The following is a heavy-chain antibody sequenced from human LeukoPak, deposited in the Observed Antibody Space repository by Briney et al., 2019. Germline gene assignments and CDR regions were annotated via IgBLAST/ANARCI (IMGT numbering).Heavy chain of an antibody. CDR2: IYYSGST. D-gene: IGHD3-3*01. CDR1: GGSISSYY. CDR3: ARGDVYYDFWSGYQY. Sequence: SETLPLTCTVSGGSISSYYWSWIRQPPGKGLGWIGYIYYSGSTNYNPSLKSRVTISVDTSKNQFSLKLSSVTAADTSVYYCARGDVYYDFWSGYQYWGQGTLVTVSS. V-gene: IGHV4-59*01. J-gene: IGHJ4*02.